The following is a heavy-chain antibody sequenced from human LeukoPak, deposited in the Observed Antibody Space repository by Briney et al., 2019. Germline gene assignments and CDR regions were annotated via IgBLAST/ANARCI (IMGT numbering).Heavy chain of an antibody. D-gene: IGHD5-18*01. V-gene: IGHV3-21*01. Sequence: GGSLRLSCTASGFTFSSYSMNWVRQAPGKGLEWVSSISSSSSYIYYADSVKGRFTISRDNAKNSLYLQMNSLRAEDTAVYYCARGGGGYSYGLDYWGQGTLVTVSS. CDR2: ISSSSSYI. J-gene: IGHJ4*02. CDR3: ARGGGGYSYGLDY. CDR1: GFTFSSYS.